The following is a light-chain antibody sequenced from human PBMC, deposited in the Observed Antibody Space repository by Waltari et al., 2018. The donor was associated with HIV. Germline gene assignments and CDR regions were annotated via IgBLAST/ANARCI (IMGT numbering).Light chain of an antibody. CDR2: SAS. CDR3: QQRSNWPLT. Sequence: EIVLTQSPATLSFSPGERATVSCRASQNVSSSLAWYQQKPGQPPRLLIYSASNRASGIPARFSGSGSGADFTLIISSLEPEDFAIYYCQQRSNWPLTFSGGTKVDI. V-gene: IGKV3-11*01. J-gene: IGKJ4*01. CDR1: QNVSSS.